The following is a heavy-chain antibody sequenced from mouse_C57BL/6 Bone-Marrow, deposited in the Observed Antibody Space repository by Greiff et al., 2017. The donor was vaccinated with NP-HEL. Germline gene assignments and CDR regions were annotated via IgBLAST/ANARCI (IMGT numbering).Heavy chain of an antibody. V-gene: IGHV1-55*01. CDR2: IYPGSGST. CDR1: GYTFTSYW. D-gene: IGHD1-1*01. J-gene: IGHJ2*01. CDR3: AREGIYYYGSSDY. Sequence: VQLQQPGAELVKPGASVKMSCKASGYTFTSYWITWVKQRPGQGLEWIGDIYPGSGSTNYNEKFKSKATLTVDTSSSTAYMQLSSLTSEDSAVYYCAREGIYYYGSSDYWGQGTTLPVSS.